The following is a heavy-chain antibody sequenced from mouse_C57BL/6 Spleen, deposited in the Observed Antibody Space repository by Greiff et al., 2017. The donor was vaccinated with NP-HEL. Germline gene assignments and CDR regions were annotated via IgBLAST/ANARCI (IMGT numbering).Heavy chain of an antibody. V-gene: IGHV1-81*01. Sequence: VQLQQSGAELARPGASVKLSCKASGYTFTSYGISWVKQRTGQGLEWIGEIYPRSGNTYYNEKFKGKATLTADKSSSTAYMELRSLTSEDSAVYFCARVAYYGSSPWYFDVWGTGTTVTVSS. CDR2: IYPRSGNT. D-gene: IGHD1-1*01. CDR1: GYTFTSYG. J-gene: IGHJ1*03. CDR3: ARVAYYGSSPWYFDV.